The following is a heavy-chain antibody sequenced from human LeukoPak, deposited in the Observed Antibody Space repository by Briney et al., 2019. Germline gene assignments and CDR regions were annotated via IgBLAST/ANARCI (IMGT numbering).Heavy chain of an antibody. CDR1: GITFSSYW. Sequence: GRSLRLSCAASGITFSSYWMSWVRQAPGKGLEWVANIKQDGSEKYYVDSVKGRFTISRDNAKNSLYLQMNSLRAEDTAVYFCASDGLPFDYWGRGTLVTVSS. CDR3: ASDGLPFDY. J-gene: IGHJ4*02. CDR2: IKQDGSEK. V-gene: IGHV3-7*05. D-gene: IGHD3/OR15-3a*01.